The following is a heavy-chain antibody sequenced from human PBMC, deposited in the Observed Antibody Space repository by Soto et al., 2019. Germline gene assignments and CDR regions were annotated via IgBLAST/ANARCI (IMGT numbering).Heavy chain of an antibody. CDR1: DGSISPYY. V-gene: IGHV4-59*01. J-gene: IGHJ4*02. CDR2: VYYSGRT. CDR3: ARVEKTYNFDY. D-gene: IGHD1-20*01. Sequence: PSETLSLTCTVSDGSISPYYWSWIRQPPGKGLEWIGFVYYSGRTNYNPSLKTRVTISVDTSKNQFSLKLKSVTAADTAVYYCARVEKTYNFDYWGQGTLVTVSS.